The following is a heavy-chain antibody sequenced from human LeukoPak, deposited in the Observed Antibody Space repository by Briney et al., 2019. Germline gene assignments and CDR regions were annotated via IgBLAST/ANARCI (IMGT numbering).Heavy chain of an antibody. CDR2: IHTSGST. V-gene: IGHV4-4*07. CDR3: AGRAQTTGWSFDY. Sequence: SGTLSLTCIVSGGSISSYYWSWIRQPAGKGLEWIGQIHTSGSTNYNPSLKSRVAMSVDTSKNQFSLELSSVTAAETAVYYCAGRAQTTGWSFDYWGQGALVTVSS. J-gene: IGHJ4*02. D-gene: IGHD6-19*01. CDR1: GGSISSYY.